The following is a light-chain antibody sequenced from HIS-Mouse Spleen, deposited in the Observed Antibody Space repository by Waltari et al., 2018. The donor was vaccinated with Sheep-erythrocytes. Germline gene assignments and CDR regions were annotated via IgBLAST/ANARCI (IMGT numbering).Light chain of an antibody. CDR2: SNN. CDR3: AAWDDSLNGWV. CDR1: SSDVGGYNY. Sequence: QSALTQPRSVSGSPGQSVTIPCTGTSSDVGGYNYVSWYQQYPGKAPKLLIYSNNQRPSGVPDRFSGSKSDTSASLAISGLQSEDEADYYCAAWDDSLNGWVFGGGTKLTVL. V-gene: IGLV2-11*01. J-gene: IGLJ3*02.